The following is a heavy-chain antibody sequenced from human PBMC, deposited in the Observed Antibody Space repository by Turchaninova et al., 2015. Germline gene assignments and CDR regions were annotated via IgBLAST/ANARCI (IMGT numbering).Heavy chain of an antibody. V-gene: IGHV6-1*01. D-gene: IGHD1-26*01. J-gene: IGHJ4*02. CDR1: GNGFASGRAD. CDR2: TYYRSRWYN. CDR3: ARGGTYFKGFEF. Sequence: QVQPQQSGPGLVKPPPTPSLTGGRPGNGFASGRADWNWIRQAPSKGLEWLGRTYYRSRWYNDYALSVKSRITINSDTSENQFSLRLNSVTPEDTAVYYCARGGTYFKGFEFWGQGALVTVSS.